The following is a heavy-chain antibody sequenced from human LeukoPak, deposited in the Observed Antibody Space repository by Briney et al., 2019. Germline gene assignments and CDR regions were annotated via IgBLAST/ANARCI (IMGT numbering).Heavy chain of an antibody. D-gene: IGHD1-26*01. Sequence: GSLRLSCAASGFTFSSYSMNWVRQAPGKGLEWIGSIYYSGSTYYNPSLKSRVTISVDTSKNQFSLKLSSVTAADTAVYYCAREARAIVYYYYMDVWGKGTTVTVSS. CDR3: AREARAIVYYYYMDV. V-gene: IGHV4-39*07. CDR2: IYYSGST. J-gene: IGHJ6*03. CDR1: GFTFSSYS.